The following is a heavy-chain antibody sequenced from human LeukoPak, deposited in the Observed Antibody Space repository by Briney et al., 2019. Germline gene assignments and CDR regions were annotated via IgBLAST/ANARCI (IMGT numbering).Heavy chain of an antibody. J-gene: IGHJ4*02. CDR1: GFTVSSNY. Sequence: LPGGSLRLSCAASGFTVSSNYVSWVRQAPGKGLEWVSVIYSGGGTNYADSVKGRFTISRDNAKNSLYLQMNSLRAEDTAVYYCLLANYYDSSGGGSYWGQGTLVTVSS. CDR2: IYSGGGT. CDR3: LLANYYDSSGGGSY. V-gene: IGHV3-53*01. D-gene: IGHD3-22*01.